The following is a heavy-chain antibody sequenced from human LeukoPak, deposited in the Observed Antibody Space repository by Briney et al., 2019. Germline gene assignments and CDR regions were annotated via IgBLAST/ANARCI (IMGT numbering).Heavy chain of an antibody. J-gene: IGHJ6*03. V-gene: IGHV4-38-2*01. CDR2: IYHSGST. D-gene: IGHD6-13*01. Sequence: SETLSLTCAVSGYSISSGYYWGWIRQPPGKGLEWIGSIYHSGSTYYNPSLKSRVTISVDTSKNQFSLKLSSVTAADTAVYYCARVRKSYSSSWYYYYYMDVWGKGTTVTVSS. CDR1: GYSISSGYY. CDR3: ARVRKSYSSSWYYYYYMDV.